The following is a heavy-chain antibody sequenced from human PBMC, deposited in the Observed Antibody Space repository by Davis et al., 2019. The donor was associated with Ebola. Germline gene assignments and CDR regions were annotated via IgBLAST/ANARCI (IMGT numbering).Heavy chain of an antibody. V-gene: IGHV1-2*04. CDR3: ARGVRYGDYFDY. CDR1: GFTFTNYG. J-gene: IGHJ4*02. D-gene: IGHD4-17*01. CDR2: INPNSGGT. Sequence: ASVKVSCKASGFTFTNYGITWLRQAPGQGLEWMGWINPNSGGTNYAQKFQGWVTMTRDTSISTAYMELSRLRSADTAVYYCARGVRYGDYFDYWGQGTLVTVSS.